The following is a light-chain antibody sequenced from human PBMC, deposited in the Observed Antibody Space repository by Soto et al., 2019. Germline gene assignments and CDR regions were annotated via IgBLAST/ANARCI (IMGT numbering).Light chain of an antibody. V-gene: IGLV2-14*01. Sequence: ALTQPASVSGSPGQSITLSCTGTSSDVGGYNYVSWYQQHPGKAPKLMIYEVNNRPSGVSSRFSGSKSGDTAFLTISGLQAEDEADYYCISYSSTSTQVVFGGGTKLTVL. CDR2: EVN. J-gene: IGLJ2*01. CDR1: SSDVGGYNY. CDR3: ISYSSTSTQVV.